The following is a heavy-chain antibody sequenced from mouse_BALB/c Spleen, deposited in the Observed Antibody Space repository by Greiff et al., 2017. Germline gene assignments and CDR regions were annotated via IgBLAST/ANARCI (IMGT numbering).Heavy chain of an antibody. CDR1: GYSFTSYY. CDR2: IDPFNGGT. V-gene: IGHV1S135*01. CDR3: ARGLYDGYYDYAMDY. D-gene: IGHD2-3*01. J-gene: IGHJ4*01. Sequence: VQLQQSGPELMKPGASVKISCKASGYSFTSYYMHWVKQSHGKSLEWIGYIDPFNGGTSYNQKFKGKATLTVDKSSSTAYMHLSSLTSEDSAVYYCARGLYDGYYDYAMDYWGQGTSVTVSS.